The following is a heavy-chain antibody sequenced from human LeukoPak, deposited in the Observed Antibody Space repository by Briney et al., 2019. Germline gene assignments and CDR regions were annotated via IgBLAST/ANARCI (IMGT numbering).Heavy chain of an antibody. CDR1: GASISSSSYY. CDR3: ATSGWYLLPGVY. Sequence: PSETLSLTCSVSGASISSSSYYWGWMRQPPGKVLEWIGSIYYSGSTYYNPSLESRVTISVDTSKNQFSLKLSSVTAADTAVYYCATSGWYLLPGVYWGQGTLVTVSS. CDR2: IYYSGST. D-gene: IGHD6-19*01. J-gene: IGHJ4*02. V-gene: IGHV4-39*01.